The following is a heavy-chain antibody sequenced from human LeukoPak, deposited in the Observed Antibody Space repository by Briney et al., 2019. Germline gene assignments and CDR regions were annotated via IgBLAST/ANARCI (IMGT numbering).Heavy chain of an antibody. CDR1: GFTFSSYS. CDR3: ASAVQPRIATRRLPDAFDV. D-gene: IGHD6-6*01. V-gene: IGHV3-48*01. Sequence: PGGSLRLSCAASGFTFSSYSMNWVRQAPGKGLEWVSYISSSSSTIYYADSVKGRFTISRDNSKNTLYLQMSSLRPADTAVYYCASAVQPRIATRRLPDAFDVWGQGTMVTVSS. CDR2: ISSSSSTI. J-gene: IGHJ3*01.